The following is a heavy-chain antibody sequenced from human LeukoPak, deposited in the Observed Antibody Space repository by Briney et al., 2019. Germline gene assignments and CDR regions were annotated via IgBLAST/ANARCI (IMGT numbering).Heavy chain of an antibody. CDR2: IYSGGST. J-gene: IGHJ5*02. D-gene: IGHD2-2*01. V-gene: IGHV3-53*04. Sequence: PGGSLRLSCAASGFTVSSNYMSWVRQAPGKGLEWVSVIYSGGSTYYADSVKGRFTISRHNSKNTLYPQMNSLRAEDTAVYYCARGYCSSTSCLAFDPWGQGTLVTVSS. CDR1: GFTVSSNY. CDR3: ARGYCSSTSCLAFDP.